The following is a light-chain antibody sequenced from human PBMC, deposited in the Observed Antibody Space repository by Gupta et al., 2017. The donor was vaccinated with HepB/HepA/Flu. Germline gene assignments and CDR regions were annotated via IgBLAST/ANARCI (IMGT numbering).Light chain of an antibody. V-gene: IGLV1-40*01. Sequence: QSGLTQPPSVSGAPGQRVTISCTGSSPNLGAGYATHWYQQIPGTAPRLLLYDKNKRPAGVPDRFSGSKSGTSASLAISGLLAEDEGDYYCQSYDSTLSIYVFGTGTKVTVL. CDR1: SPNLGAGYA. CDR2: DKN. J-gene: IGLJ1*01. CDR3: QSYDSTLSIYV.